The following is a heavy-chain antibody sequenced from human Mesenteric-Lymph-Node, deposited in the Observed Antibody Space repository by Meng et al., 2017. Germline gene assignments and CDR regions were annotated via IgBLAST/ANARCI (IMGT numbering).Heavy chain of an antibody. CDR1: GGSISSGGYY. V-gene: IGHV4-31*03. Sequence: TLSLTCTVSGGSISSGGYYWSWIRQHPGKGLEWIGYIYYSGSTYYNPSLKSRVTISVDTSKNQFSLKLSSVIAADTAVYYCVRESAAAGDAFDIWGQGTMVTVSS. J-gene: IGHJ3*02. CDR2: IYYSGST. CDR3: VRESAAAGDAFDI. D-gene: IGHD6-13*01.